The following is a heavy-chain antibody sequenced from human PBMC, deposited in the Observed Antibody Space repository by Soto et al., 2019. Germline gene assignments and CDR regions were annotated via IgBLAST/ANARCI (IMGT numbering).Heavy chain of an antibody. Sequence: QVQLRESGPGLVKPSQTLSLTCTVSGGSISSGDYYWSWIRQPPGKGLEWIGHIYYTGSTYYNPSLRSRFTISVDTSKNQFSLKLSSVTAADTAVYYCARAGRYCSGSKCYSVWWFDPWGQGTLVTVSS. V-gene: IGHV4-30-4*01. D-gene: IGHD2-15*01. J-gene: IGHJ5*02. CDR2: IYYTGST. CDR1: GGSISSGDYY. CDR3: ARAGRYCSGSKCYSVWWFDP.